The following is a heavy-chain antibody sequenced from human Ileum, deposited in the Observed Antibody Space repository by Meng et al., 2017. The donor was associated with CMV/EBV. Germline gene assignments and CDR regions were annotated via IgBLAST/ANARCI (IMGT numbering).Heavy chain of an antibody. J-gene: IGHJ4*02. Sequence: YTFTGHYLNWVRQAPGQGLEWMGWFNPSSGGAKYAQKFQGRVTMTGDPSITTAYMELDRLRFDDTAVYYCARDRDIKVLIFLEYDYWGQGTLVTVSS. CDR1: YTFTGHY. D-gene: IGHD3-3*01. CDR2: FNPSSGGA. CDR3: ARDRDIKVLIFLEYDY. V-gene: IGHV1-2*02.